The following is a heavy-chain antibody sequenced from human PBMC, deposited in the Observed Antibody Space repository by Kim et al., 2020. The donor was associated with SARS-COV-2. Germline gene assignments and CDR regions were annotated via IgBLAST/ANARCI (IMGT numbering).Heavy chain of an antibody. CDR1: GYTFTSYG. D-gene: IGHD3-3*01. CDR2: ISAYNGNT. CDR3: ARDRRITIFGVVTHGYYYYCMDV. V-gene: IGHV1-18*01. Sequence: ASVKVSCKASGYTFTSYGISWVRQAPGQGLEWMGWISAYNGNTNYAQKLQGRVTMTTDTSTSTAYMELRSLRSDDTAVYYCARDRRITIFGVVTHGYYYYCMDVWGKGTTVTVSS. J-gene: IGHJ6*03.